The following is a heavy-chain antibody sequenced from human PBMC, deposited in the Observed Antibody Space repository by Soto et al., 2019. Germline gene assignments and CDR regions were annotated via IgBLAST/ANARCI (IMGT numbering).Heavy chain of an antibody. CDR2: IYYSGST. Sequence: QVQLQESGPGLVKPSETLSLTCTVSGGSISSYYWSWIRQPPGKGLEWIGYIYYSGSTNYNPSLKRRVTISVDTSKNQFSLKLSSVTAADTAVYYCARAPEDTAMVGADYYYYGMDVWGQGTTVTVSS. CDR1: GGSISSYY. J-gene: IGHJ6*02. V-gene: IGHV4-59*01. D-gene: IGHD5-18*01. CDR3: ARAPEDTAMVGADYYYYGMDV.